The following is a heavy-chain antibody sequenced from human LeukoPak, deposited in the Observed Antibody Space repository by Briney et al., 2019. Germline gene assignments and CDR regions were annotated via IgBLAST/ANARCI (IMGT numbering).Heavy chain of an antibody. CDR1: GYTFTGYY. CDR3: GRGSRAGSGTYRIDY. J-gene: IGHJ4*02. Sequence: ASVKVSCKASGYTFTGYYMHWVRQAPGQGLEWMGWINPNSGGTNYAQKFQGRVTMTRDTSISTAYMELSRLRSDDTAVYYCGRGSRAGSGTYRIDYWGQGTLVTVSS. CDR2: INPNSGGT. V-gene: IGHV1-2*02. D-gene: IGHD1-26*01.